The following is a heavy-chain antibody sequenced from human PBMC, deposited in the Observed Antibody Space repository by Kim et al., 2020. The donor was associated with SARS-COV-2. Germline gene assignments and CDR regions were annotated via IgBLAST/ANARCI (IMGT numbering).Heavy chain of an antibody. Sequence: GGSLRLSCAASGFTFSSNCMSWVRQAPGKGLEWVASIRQDGSDKYYVDSVKGRFTISRDNAKDSVYLQMNSLRDEDTAVYYCARVSIVDLNYFDYWGQGTLVTVSS. CDR2: IRQDGSDK. CDR3: ARVSIVDLNYFDY. D-gene: IGHD6-6*01. V-gene: IGHV3-7*01. CDR1: GFTFSSNC. J-gene: IGHJ4*02.